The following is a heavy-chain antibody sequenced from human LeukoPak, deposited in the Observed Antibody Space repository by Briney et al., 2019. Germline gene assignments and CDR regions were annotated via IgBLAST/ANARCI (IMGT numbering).Heavy chain of an antibody. V-gene: IGHV3-23*01. CDR1: GFTFSSYG. Sequence: PGGSLRLSCAASGFTFSSYGMHWVRQAPGKGLEWVSAISRSDASTYYADSVRGRFTISRDNSKNTLYLQMNSLRAEDTAVYYCATVSDSSGWYYFDYWGQGTLVTVSS. J-gene: IGHJ4*02. D-gene: IGHD6-19*01. CDR3: ATVSDSSGWYYFDY. CDR2: ISRSDAST.